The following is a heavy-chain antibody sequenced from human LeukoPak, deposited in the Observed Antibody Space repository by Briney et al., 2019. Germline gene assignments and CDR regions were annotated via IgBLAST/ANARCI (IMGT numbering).Heavy chain of an antibody. J-gene: IGHJ4*02. CDR2: ISYDGSNK. V-gene: IGHV3-30*18. D-gene: IGHD3-22*01. CDR1: GFTFSSYG. CDR3: AKDQGYYDSSPVLVY. Sequence: GRSLRLSCAASGFTFSSYGMHWVRQAPGKGLEWVAVISYDGSNKYYADSVKGRFTTSRDNSKNTLYLQMNSLRAEDTAVYYCAKDQGYYDSSPVLVYWGQGTLVTVSS.